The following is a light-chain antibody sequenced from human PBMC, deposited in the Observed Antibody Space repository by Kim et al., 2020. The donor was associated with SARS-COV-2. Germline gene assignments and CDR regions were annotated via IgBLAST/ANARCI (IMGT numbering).Light chain of an antibody. J-gene: IGKJ4*01. CDR1: QSVNTY. Sequence: EIVLTQSPATLSLSPGERATLSCRASQSVNTYLAWYQQRPGQAPRLLIYDASNRATGIPVRFSGSGFGTDFTLTISSLEPEDFAVYYCHHRSDWPLTFGGGTKLEI. CDR2: DAS. CDR3: HHRSDWPLT. V-gene: IGKV3-11*01.